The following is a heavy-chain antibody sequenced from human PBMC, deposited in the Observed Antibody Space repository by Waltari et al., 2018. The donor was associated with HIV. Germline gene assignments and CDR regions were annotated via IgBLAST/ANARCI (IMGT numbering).Heavy chain of an antibody. CDR1: GGSFRGYY. J-gene: IGHJ5*02. CDR2: INHSGSS. D-gene: IGHD2-8*01. V-gene: IGHV4-34*01. CDR3: ARGLYCTNGVCYNWFDP. Sequence: QVQLQQWGAGLLKPSETLSLTCAVYGGSFRGYYWSWIRQPPGKGLEWIGEINHSGSSNYNPSLKGVVTISVDTSKNQFSLKLSSVTAADTAVYYCARGLYCTNGVCYNWFDPWGQGTLVTVSS.